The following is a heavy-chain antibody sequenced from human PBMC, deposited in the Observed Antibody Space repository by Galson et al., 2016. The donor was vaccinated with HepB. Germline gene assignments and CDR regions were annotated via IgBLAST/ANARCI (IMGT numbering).Heavy chain of an antibody. CDR3: ARAAWGLDV. V-gene: IGHV3-53*01. CDR1: GFSVNANY. Sequence: GSLRLSCAASGFSVNANYMSWVRQAPGKGLEWVSVILSGGSTYYADSVKGRFTISRDTSKNTVSLQMNSLRAEDTAVYYCARAAWGLDVWGQGTTVTVSS. CDR2: ILSGGST. J-gene: IGHJ6*02.